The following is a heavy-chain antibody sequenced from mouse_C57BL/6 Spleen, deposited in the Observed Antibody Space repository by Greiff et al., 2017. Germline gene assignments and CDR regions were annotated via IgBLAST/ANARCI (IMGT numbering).Heavy chain of an antibody. D-gene: IGHD1-1*01. V-gene: IGHV5-6*01. J-gene: IGHJ1*03. CDR3: ARHQGGSSHWYFDV. CDR2: ISSGGSYT. Sequence: EVNVVESGGDLVKPGGSLKLSCAASGFTFSSYGMSWVRQTPDKRLEWVATISSGGSYTYYPDSVKGRFTISRDNAKNTLYLQRSSLKSEDTAMYYCARHQGGSSHWYFDVWGTGTTVTVSS. CDR1: GFTFSSYG.